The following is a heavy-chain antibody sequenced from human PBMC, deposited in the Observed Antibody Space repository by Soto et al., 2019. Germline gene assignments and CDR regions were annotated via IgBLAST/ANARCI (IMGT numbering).Heavy chain of an antibody. Sequence: SETLSLTCTVSGGSISSGGYYWSWIRQHPGKGLEWIGYIYYSGSTYYNPSLKSRVTISVDTSKNQFSLKLSSVTAADTAVYYCARVKARYSYGPTYYYYGMDVWGQGTTVTVSS. D-gene: IGHD5-18*01. J-gene: IGHJ6*02. CDR1: GGSISSGGYY. CDR2: IYYSGST. CDR3: ARVKARYSYGPTYYYYGMDV. V-gene: IGHV4-31*03.